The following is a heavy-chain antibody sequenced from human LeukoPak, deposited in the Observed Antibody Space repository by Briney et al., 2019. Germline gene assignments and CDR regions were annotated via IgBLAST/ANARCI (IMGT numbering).Heavy chain of an antibody. Sequence: GGSLRLSCAASGFTFSAYWMSWVRQAPGKGLEWVANIKDDGSDKYYVDSVKGRFTISRDNAKNSLYLQMNSLRDDDTAVYYCARAAGGTSRDYWGQGTLVTVSS. CDR1: GFTFSAYW. V-gene: IGHV3-7*01. CDR2: IKDDGSDK. J-gene: IGHJ4*02. D-gene: IGHD1-26*01. CDR3: ARAAGGTSRDY.